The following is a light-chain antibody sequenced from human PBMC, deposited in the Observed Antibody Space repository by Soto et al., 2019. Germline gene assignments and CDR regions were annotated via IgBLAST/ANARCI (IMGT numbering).Light chain of an antibody. V-gene: IGKV3-20*01. CDR2: DAS. CDR3: QQYGSTPLT. CDR1: QLVSSSY. J-gene: IGKJ4*01. Sequence: EIVLTQSPGTLSLSPGERATLSCRASQLVSSSYLAWYQQKPGQAPRLLIYDASSSATGIPDRFRGSGSGTDFPLSISRLEPEDFAVYYCQQYGSTPLTFGGGTKVEIK.